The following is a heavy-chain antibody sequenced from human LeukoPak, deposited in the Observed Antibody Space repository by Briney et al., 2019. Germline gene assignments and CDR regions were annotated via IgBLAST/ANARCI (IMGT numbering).Heavy chain of an antibody. CDR2: ISAYNGNT. J-gene: IGHJ6*02. V-gene: IGHV1-18*01. CDR1: GYTFTSYG. CDR3: AREKDSNPWYYYGMDV. Sequence: ASVKVSCKASGYTFTSYGISWVRQAPGQGLEWMGWISAYNGNTNYAQKLQGRVTITTDTSTSTAYMELRSLRSDDTAVYYCAREKDSNPWYYYGMDVWGQGTTVTVSS. D-gene: IGHD2-15*01.